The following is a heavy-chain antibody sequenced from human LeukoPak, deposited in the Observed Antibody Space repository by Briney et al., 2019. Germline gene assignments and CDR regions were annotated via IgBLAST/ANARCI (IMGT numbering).Heavy chain of an antibody. Sequence: GASVKVSCKASGYTFTGYYLHWVRQAPGQGLEWMGWIFPKTGGTSYAQKFQGQVTMTRDTSISTAYMELIGLRSDDTAVYYCAGPWDQVGFDPWGQGTLVTVSS. CDR3: AGPWDQVGFDP. CDR1: GYTFTGYY. CDR2: IFPKTGGT. V-gene: IGHV1-2*02. J-gene: IGHJ5*02. D-gene: IGHD1-26*01.